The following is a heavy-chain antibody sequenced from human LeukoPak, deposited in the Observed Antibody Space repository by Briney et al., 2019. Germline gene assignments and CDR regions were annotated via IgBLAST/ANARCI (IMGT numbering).Heavy chain of an antibody. CDR2: IRYDGGNA. CDR3: AKGDYYGSGLDY. Sequence: GGSLRLSCAASGFTFSNNAMHWVRQAPGKGLVWVAYIRYDGGNAYYVDSVKGRFTISRDNSKDTLYLQMNGLRPEDTAVYFCAKGDYYGSGLDYWGQGAPATVSS. V-gene: IGHV3-30*02. D-gene: IGHD3-10*01. J-gene: IGHJ4*02. CDR1: GFTFSNNA.